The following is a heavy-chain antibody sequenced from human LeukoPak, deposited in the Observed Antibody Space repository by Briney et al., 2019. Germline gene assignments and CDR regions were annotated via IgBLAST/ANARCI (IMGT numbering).Heavy chain of an antibody. CDR2: ISNSGSTI. D-gene: IGHD2-15*01. J-gene: IGHJ4*02. CDR3: ARGVYCSGGSCYFRFDY. CDR1: GFTFSSYE. Sequence: GSLRLSCAVSGFTFSSYEMNWVRQAPGKGLEWVSHISNSGSTIYHADSVKGRFTVSRDNAKNSLYLQMNSLRAEDTAVYYCARGVYCSGGSCYFRFDYWGQGTLVTVSS. V-gene: IGHV3-48*03.